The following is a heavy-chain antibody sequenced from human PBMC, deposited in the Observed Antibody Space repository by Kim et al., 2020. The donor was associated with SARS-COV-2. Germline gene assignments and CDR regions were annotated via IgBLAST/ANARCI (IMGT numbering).Heavy chain of an antibody. V-gene: IGHV4-38-2*02. D-gene: IGHD3-22*01. Sequence: SETLSLTCTVSGYSISSGYYWGWIRQPPGRGLWWVEIIYHGGSTYYNPSLKSRVTISVDTSKNQFSLKLSSVTAADTAVYYCARVDDSSVLPWDWGQGTLVTVSS. CDR3: ARVDDSSVLPWD. CDR2: IYHGGST. J-gene: IGHJ4*02. CDR1: GYSISSGYY.